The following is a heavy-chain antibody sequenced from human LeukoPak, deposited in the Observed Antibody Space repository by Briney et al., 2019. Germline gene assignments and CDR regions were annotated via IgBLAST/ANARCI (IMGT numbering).Heavy chain of an antibody. J-gene: IGHJ3*02. CDR3: ASEWELPRAFDI. D-gene: IGHD1-26*01. CDR2: IYSGGST. CDR1: GFTVSSNY. Sequence: PGGPLRLSCAASGFTVSSNYMSWVRQAPGKGLEWVSVIYSGGSTYYADSVKGRFTISRDNSKNTLYLQMNSLRAEDTAVYYCASEWELPRAFDIWGQGTMVTVSS. V-gene: IGHV3-53*01.